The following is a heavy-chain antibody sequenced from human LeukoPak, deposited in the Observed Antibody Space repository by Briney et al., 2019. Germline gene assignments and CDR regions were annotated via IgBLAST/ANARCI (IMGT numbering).Heavy chain of an antibody. CDR2: IYYSGST. D-gene: IGHD1-26*01. CDR3: ATPYSGGYHGLDI. Sequence: KASETLSLTCTVSGGSISSNKYYWGWIRQPPGKGLEWIGSIYYSGSTYYNPSLKSRVTISVDTSKNQFSLKLSSWTAAGTAVYYCATPYSGGYHGLDIWGQGTMVTVSS. CDR1: GGSISSNKYY. J-gene: IGHJ3*02. V-gene: IGHV4-39*01.